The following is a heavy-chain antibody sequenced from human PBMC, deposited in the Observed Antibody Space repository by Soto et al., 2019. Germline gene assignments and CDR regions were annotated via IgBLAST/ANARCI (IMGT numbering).Heavy chain of an antibody. CDR2: ISGSGGST. CDR3: AKDIPYSSSSYYYYGMDV. D-gene: IGHD6-6*01. V-gene: IGHV3-23*01. Sequence: PGGSLRLSCAASGFTFSSYAMSWVRQAPGKGLEWVSAISGSGGSTYYADSVKGRFTISRDNSKNTLYLQMNSLRAEDTAVYYCAKDIPYSSSSYYYYGMDVWGQGTTVTVS. J-gene: IGHJ6*02. CDR1: GFTFSSYA.